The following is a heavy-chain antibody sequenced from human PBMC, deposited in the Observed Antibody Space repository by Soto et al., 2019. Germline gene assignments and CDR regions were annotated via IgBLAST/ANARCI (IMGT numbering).Heavy chain of an antibody. V-gene: IGHV3-30-3*01. CDR2: ISYDGSNK. CDR1: GFTFSSYA. CDR3: ARGQLPAATTYFDF. J-gene: IGHJ4*02. D-gene: IGHD2-15*01. Sequence: HPGGSLRLSCAASGFTFSSYAMHWVRQAPGKGLEWVAVISYDGSNKYYADSVKGRFTISRDNSKNTLFLQMDSLRAEDTAVYYCARGQLPAATTYFDFWGQGTLVTVSS.